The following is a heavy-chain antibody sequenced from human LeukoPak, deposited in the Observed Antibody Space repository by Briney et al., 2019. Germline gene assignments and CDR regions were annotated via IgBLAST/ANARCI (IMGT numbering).Heavy chain of an antibody. V-gene: IGHV4-4*02. J-gene: IGHJ5*02. D-gene: IGHD3-22*01. Sequence: PSGTLSLTCGVSGGSISNTNWWTWVRQPPGKGLEWIGEVNLQGSTNYNPSLKSRVAISVDKSENHISLKLTSVTAADTAVYYCARDRRAGQSGYWFDPWGQGTLVTVSS. CDR3: ARDRRAGQSGYWFDP. CDR2: VNLQGST. CDR1: GGSISNTNW.